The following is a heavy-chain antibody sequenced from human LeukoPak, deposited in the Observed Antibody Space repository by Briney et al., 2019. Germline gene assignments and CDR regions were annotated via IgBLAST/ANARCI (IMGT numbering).Heavy chain of an antibody. CDR3: ARSFSDFWNGYHYYYYYYMDV. J-gene: IGHJ6*03. D-gene: IGHD3-3*01. V-gene: IGHV3-48*01. CDR1: GFTFSSYS. CDR2: ISSSSSTI. Sequence: GGSLRLSCAASGFTFSSYSRNWVRQAPGKGLEWVSYISSSSSTIYYADSVKGRFTISRDNGKNSLYLQMNSLRAEDTAVYYCARSFSDFWNGYHYYYYYYMDVWGKGTTVTVSS.